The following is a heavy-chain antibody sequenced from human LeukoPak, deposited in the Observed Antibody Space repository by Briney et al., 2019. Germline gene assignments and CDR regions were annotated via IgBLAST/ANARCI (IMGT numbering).Heavy chain of an antibody. Sequence: SETLSLTCNVSGGSIGGHTFYWDWIRQPPGKGLEWIATIYYNGKTFYNPSLKSRVAISIDMSKSQFSLHLSSVTAADTAIYYCARLTALAGHRGAFDIWGPGTMVTVSS. V-gene: IGHV4-39*01. CDR2: IYYNGKT. CDR1: GGSIGGHTFY. D-gene: IGHD6-19*01. J-gene: IGHJ3*02. CDR3: ARLTALAGHRGAFDI.